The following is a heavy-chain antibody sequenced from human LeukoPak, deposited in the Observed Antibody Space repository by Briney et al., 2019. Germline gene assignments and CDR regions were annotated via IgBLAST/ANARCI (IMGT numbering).Heavy chain of an antibody. V-gene: IGHV3-23*01. D-gene: IGHD3-3*01. CDR2: ISGNGGTT. Sequence: PGGSLRLSCAAPGFTVSSNYMSWVRQAPGKGLEWVSGISGNGGTTYYADSVKGRFTFSRDNSKNTVYLQMNSLRAEDMAVYYCAKFLSGYYYYYGMDVWGQGTTVTVSS. J-gene: IGHJ6*02. CDR1: GFTVSSNY. CDR3: AKFLSGYYYYYGMDV.